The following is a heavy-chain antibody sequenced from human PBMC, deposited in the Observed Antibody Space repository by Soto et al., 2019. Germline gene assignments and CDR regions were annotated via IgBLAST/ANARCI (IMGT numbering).Heavy chain of an antibody. CDR2: ISGRGGST. Sequence: EVQLLESGGGLVQPGGSLRLSCAASGFTFSDYAMSWVRQAPGKGLEWVSSISGRGGSTYYADSVKGRFTIPRDNSKNTLYLQMNSLRADDTAVYYCAKDPADYGSYFDYWGQGTLVTVSS. CDR1: GFTFSDYA. V-gene: IGHV3-23*01. D-gene: IGHD4-17*01. J-gene: IGHJ4*02. CDR3: AKDPADYGSYFDY.